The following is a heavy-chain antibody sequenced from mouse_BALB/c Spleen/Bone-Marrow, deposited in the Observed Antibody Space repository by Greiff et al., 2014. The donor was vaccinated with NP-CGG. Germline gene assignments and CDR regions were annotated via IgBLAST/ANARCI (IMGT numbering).Heavy chain of an antibody. Sequence: VNVVESGAELVRPGTSVKVSCKASGYAFTNYLIEWVKQRPGQGLEWIGVINPGSGGTNYNEKFKDKATLTADESSSTAYMQLSSLTSDDSAVYFCSRQTATFFDYWGQGTTLTVSS. CDR2: INPGSGGT. CDR1: GYAFTNYL. CDR3: SRQTATFFDY. V-gene: IGHV1-54*03. J-gene: IGHJ2*01. D-gene: IGHD1-2*01.